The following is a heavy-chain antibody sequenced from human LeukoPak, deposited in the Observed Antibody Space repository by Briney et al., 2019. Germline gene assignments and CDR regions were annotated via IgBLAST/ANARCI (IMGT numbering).Heavy chain of an antibody. CDR1: GGSISSGDYY. CDR3: ASLVVPAARNDAFDI. D-gene: IGHD2-2*01. V-gene: IGHV4-30-4*08. CDR2: IYYSGST. Sequence: SQTLSLTCTVSGGSISSGDYYWSWIRQPPGKGLEWIGYIYYSGSTYYNPSLKSRVTISVDTSKNQFSLKLSSVTAADTAVYYCASLVVPAARNDAFDIWGQGTMVTVSS. J-gene: IGHJ3*02.